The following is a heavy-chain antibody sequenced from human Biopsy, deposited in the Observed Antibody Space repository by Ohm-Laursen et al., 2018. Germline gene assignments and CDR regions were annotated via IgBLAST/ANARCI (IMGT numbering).Heavy chain of an antibody. CDR2: IFNSANT. CDR1: GVSISSGGSY. Sequence: TLSLTCTVSGVSISSGGSYWRWIRKRPGKGLEWIGNIFNSANTYYTPSLKNLITISGDTSKNQFSLKLNSVTAADTAVYYCARGDYFDSNGYFWFDPWGQGTLVTVSS. J-gene: IGHJ5*02. CDR3: ARGDYFDSNGYFWFDP. D-gene: IGHD3-22*01. V-gene: IGHV4-31*01.